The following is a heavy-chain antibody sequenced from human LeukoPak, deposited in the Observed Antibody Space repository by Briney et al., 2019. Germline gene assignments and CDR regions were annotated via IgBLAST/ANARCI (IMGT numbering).Heavy chain of an antibody. CDR1: GFTFSSYW. J-gene: IGHJ6*03. Sequence: GGSLRLSCAVSGFTFSSYWMSWVRQAPGKGLEWVANINQDGSEKYYVDSVKGRFTISRDNAKNSLYLQMNSLRAEDTAVYYCARDRLTYCGGDCYSDYYYYMDVWGKGTTVTISS. CDR2: INQDGSEK. D-gene: IGHD2-21*02. CDR3: ARDRLTYCGGDCYSDYYYYMDV. V-gene: IGHV3-7*01.